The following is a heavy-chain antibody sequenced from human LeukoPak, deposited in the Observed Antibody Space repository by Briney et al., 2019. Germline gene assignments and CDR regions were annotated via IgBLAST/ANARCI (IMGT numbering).Heavy chain of an antibody. CDR2: IYHSGST. CDR3: ARAKLGYNSLYYFDY. D-gene: IGHD5-24*01. CDR1: GGSISSSNW. V-gene: IGHV4-4*02. J-gene: IGHJ4*01. Sequence: SGTLSLTCAVSGGSISSSNWWSWVRQPPGKGLEWIGEIYHSGSTNYNPSLKSRVTISVDTSKNQFSLKLSSVTAADTAVYYCARAKLGYNSLYYFDYWGQGTLVTVSS.